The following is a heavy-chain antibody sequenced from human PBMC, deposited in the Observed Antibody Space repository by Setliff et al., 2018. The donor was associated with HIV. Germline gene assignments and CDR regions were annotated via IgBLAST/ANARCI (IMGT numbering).Heavy chain of an antibody. CDR3: ARDLFTSGSDRSRQAGYYYYYYMDV. Sequence: SETLSLTCTVSDDPINSFYWSWIRQPPGKGLEWIGYIYTSGSTNYNPSLEGRVTISVDTSTSTAYMELRSLRSDDTAVYYCARDLFTSGSDRSRQAGYYYYYYMDVWGKGTTVTVSS. CDR1: DDPINSFY. J-gene: IGHJ6*03. CDR2: IYTSGST. V-gene: IGHV4-4*09. D-gene: IGHD3-10*01.